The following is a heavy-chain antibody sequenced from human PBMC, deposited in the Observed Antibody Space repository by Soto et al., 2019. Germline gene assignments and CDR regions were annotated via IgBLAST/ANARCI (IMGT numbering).Heavy chain of an antibody. CDR3: ARGRGSGSSFYYYGMDV. CDR2: IYYSGST. J-gene: IGHJ6*02. V-gene: IGHV4-59*01. CDR1: VGSISSYC. Sequence: SETLSLTCTVSVGSISSYCWSWIRQPPGKGLEWIGYIYYSGSTNYNPSLKSRVTISVDTSKNQFSLQLSSVTAADTAVYYCARGRGSGSSFYYYGMDVWGQGTTVTVSS. D-gene: IGHD3-10*01.